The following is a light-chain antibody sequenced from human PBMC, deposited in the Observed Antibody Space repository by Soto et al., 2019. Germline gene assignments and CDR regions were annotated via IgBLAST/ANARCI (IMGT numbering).Light chain of an antibody. V-gene: IGKV3-11*01. Sequence: EIVLTQSAATLSLSPGDRATLSCRASQSGNTYLAWYHQKRGQAPRLLIFDASNRATGITARFSGSGSGTDFTLTISSLEPEDFAGYYCQRGGNWPSTFGEGTKVEIK. CDR1: QSGNTY. CDR3: QRGGNWPST. J-gene: IGKJ4*01. CDR2: DAS.